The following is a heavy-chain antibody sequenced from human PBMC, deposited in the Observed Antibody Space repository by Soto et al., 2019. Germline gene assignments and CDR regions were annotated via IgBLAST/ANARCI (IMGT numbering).Heavy chain of an antibody. D-gene: IGHD6-6*01. CDR3: AKNAGYYSSSPTRYFDL. V-gene: IGHV3-23*01. J-gene: IGHJ2*01. Sequence: EMQLLESGGGLVQPGGSLRLSCAASGFTFSSYAMTWVRQAPGKGLEWVSVTGGSGVNTYYADSVKGRFTISRDNSKNTLYLQMNSLRAEDTAVYYCAKNAGYYSSSPTRYFDLWGRGALVTVSS. CDR1: GFTFSSYA. CDR2: TGGSGVNT.